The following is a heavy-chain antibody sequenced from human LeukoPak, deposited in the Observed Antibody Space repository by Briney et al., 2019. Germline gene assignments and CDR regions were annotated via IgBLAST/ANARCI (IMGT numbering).Heavy chain of an antibody. J-gene: IGHJ4*02. CDR2: INPSGSYT. CDR1: GFTFTSYY. V-gene: IGHV1-46*01. D-gene: IGHD1-26*01. Sequence: ASVKVSCKASGFTFTSYYMHWVRQAPGQGLEWMGIINPSGSYTSYAQKFQGRVTMTRDTSTSTVYMELSSLRSEDTAVYYCARVGIPTWYYYFDSWGQGTLVTVSS. CDR3: ARVGIPTWYYYFDS.